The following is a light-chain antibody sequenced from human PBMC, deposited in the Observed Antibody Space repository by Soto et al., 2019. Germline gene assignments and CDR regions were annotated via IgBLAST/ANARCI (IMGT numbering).Light chain of an antibody. Sequence: EIVLTQSPGTLSLSPGERATLSCKASQSIKNYLAWYQKKPGQAPRLLIYDASNRATRIPARFSGSGSGRDFTIIISSLEQEDLAGYYFQQRNNRPPRTFGEGTKVEIK. J-gene: IGKJ1*01. CDR2: DAS. CDR3: QQRNNRPPRT. CDR1: QSIKNY. V-gene: IGKV3-11*02.